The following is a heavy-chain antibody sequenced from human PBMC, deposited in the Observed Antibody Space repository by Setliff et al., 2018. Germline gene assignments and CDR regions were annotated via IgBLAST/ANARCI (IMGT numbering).Heavy chain of an antibody. D-gene: IGHD3-10*01. V-gene: IGHV4-34*01. J-gene: IGHJ5*02. CDR2: ISHSGNT. CDR1: GESFSGYF. Sequence: KPSETLSLTCAVYGESFSGYFWSWIRQTPEKGLEWIGEISHSGNTNYNPSFKSRVTISIDTSKNQFPLKVNSVTAADTAVYFCARVLVLGYNWFDPWGQGTLVTV. CDR3: ARVLVLGYNWFDP.